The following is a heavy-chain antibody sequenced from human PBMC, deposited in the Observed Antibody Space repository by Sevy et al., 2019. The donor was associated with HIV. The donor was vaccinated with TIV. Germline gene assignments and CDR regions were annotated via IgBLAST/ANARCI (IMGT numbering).Heavy chain of an antibody. CDR2: INSDGYSI. V-gene: IGHV3-74*01. CDR3: ARGSRGTMGV. CDR1: GFTFNNYW. J-gene: IGHJ6*02. D-gene: IGHD1-1*01. Sequence: GGSLRLSCTASGFTFNNYWMHWVRQVPGKGLVSVSRINSDGYSINYADFVKGRFTISRDNAKNTLYVQMNSLRAEDTAVYFCARGSRGTMGVWGQGTTVTVSS.